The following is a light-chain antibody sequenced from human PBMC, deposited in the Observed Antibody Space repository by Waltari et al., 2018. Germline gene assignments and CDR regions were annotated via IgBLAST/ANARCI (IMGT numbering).Light chain of an antibody. CDR1: ESISIW. J-gene: IGKJ2*01. CDR3: QQYDSESYT. V-gene: IGKV1-5*03. Sequence: DIQMTQSPSTLSASVGDKVTITCRAKESISIWLAWYQHKPGTAPKLLIYRASTLERGVPSRFSGAGSGTEFPLTISSLKPDDFATYYCQQYDSESYTFGHGTKLEIK. CDR2: RAS.